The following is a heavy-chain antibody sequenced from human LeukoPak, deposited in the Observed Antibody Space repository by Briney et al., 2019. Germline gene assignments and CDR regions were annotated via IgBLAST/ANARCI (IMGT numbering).Heavy chain of an antibody. V-gene: IGHV4-39*07. CDR3: ARDTRLDGERRP. CDR1: GGSISSSSYY. CDR2: IYYSGST. D-gene: IGHD4-17*01. Sequence: PSETLSLTCTVSGGSISSSSYYWGWIRQPPGKGLEWIGSIYYSGSTYYNPSLKSRVTISADTSKDQFSLKLSSVTAADTAVYYCARDTRLDGERRPWGQGTLVTVSS. J-gene: IGHJ5*02.